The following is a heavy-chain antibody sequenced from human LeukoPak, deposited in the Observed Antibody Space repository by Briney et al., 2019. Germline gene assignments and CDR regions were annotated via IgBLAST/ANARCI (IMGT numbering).Heavy chain of an antibody. D-gene: IGHD2-2*01. CDR2: IIPIFGTA. CDR1: GYTFTSYG. V-gene: IGHV1-69*13. J-gene: IGHJ6*03. CDR3: ARDHLYCSSTSCYHTTLFYYYMDV. Sequence: SVKVSCKASGYTFTSYGISWVRQAPGQGLEWMGGIIPIFGTANYAQKFQGRVTITADESTSTAYMELSSLRSEDTAVYYCARDHLYCSSTSCYHTTLFYYYMDVWGKGTTVTVSS.